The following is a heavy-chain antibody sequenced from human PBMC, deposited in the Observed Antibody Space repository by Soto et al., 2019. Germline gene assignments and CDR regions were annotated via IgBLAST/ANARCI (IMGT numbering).Heavy chain of an antibody. CDR1: GGTFSSYT. CDR3: ARSGSSREKYYFDY. J-gene: IGHJ4*02. V-gene: IGHV1-69*02. D-gene: IGHD6-13*01. Sequence: SVKVSCKASGGTFSSYTISWVRQAPGQGLEWMGRIIPILGIANYAQKFQGRVTITADKSTSTAYMELSSLRSEDTAVYYCARSGSSREKYYFDYWGQGTLVTVSS. CDR2: IIPILGIA.